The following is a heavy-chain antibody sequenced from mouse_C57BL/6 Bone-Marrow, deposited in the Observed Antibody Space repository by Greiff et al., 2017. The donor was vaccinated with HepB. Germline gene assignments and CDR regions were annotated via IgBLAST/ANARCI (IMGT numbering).Heavy chain of an antibody. Sequence: EDQLQHSGPELVKPGASVKLPCKAPGYTFTDYYMNWVKQSHGKSLEWIGDINPNNGGTSYKQKFKGKATLTVDKTSSTAYMELRSLTSEDSAVYSCARCSPYDYGSSDYWGQGTTLTVSS. V-gene: IGHV1-26*01. D-gene: IGHD1-1*01. CDR3: ARCSPYDYGSSDY. CDR1: GYTFTDYY. CDR2: INPNNGGT. J-gene: IGHJ2*01.